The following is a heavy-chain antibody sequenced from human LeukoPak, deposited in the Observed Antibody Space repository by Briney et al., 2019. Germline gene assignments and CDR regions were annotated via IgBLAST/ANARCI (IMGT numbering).Heavy chain of an antibody. J-gene: IGHJ4*02. CDR3: AKAPYSGSYRTFDY. V-gene: IGHV3-30*18. Sequence: PGGSLRLSCAASGFTFSSYSMNWVRQAPGKGLEWVAVISYDGSNKYYADSVKGRFTISRDNSKNTLYLQMNSLRAEDTAVYYCAKAPYSGSYRTFDYWGQGTLVTVSS. D-gene: IGHD1-26*01. CDR1: GFTFSSYS. CDR2: ISYDGSNK.